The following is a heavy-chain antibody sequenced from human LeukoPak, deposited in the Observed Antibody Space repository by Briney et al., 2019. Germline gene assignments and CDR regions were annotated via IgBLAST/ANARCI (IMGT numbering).Heavy chain of an antibody. Sequence: SETLSLTCTVSGGSISSYYWSWIRQPPGKGLERIGYIYYSGSTNYNPSLKSRVTISVDTSKNQFSLKLSSVTAADTAVYYCARDRRQITIFSSRDAFDIWGQGTMVTVSS. CDR2: IYYSGST. D-gene: IGHD3-9*01. CDR3: ARDRRQITIFSSRDAFDI. V-gene: IGHV4-59*01. CDR1: GGSISSYY. J-gene: IGHJ3*02.